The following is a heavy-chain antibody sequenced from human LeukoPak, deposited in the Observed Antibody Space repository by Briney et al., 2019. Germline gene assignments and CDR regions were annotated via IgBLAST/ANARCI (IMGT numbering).Heavy chain of an antibody. V-gene: IGHV4-61*01. CDR3: ARVSDYVWGSYRYQDDYGWDV. D-gene: IGHD3-16*02. Sequence: SETLSLTCSVSGGSVSSGSYYWSWIRQPPGKGLEWIGYIYYSGSTNYNPSLKSRVTISVDTSKNQFSLKLSSVTAADTAVYYCARVSDYVWGSYRYQDDYGWDVWGQGTTVTVSS. J-gene: IGHJ6*02. CDR1: GGSVSSGSYY. CDR2: IYYSGST.